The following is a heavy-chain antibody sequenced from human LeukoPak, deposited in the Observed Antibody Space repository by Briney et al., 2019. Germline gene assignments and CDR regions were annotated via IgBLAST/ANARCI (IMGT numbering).Heavy chain of an antibody. V-gene: IGHV4-59*08. D-gene: IGHD6-19*01. Sequence: SGTLSLTCTVSGGSISSYYWSWIRQPPGKGLEWIGYIYYSGSTNYNPSLKSRVTISVDTSKNQFSLKLSSVTAADTAVYYCARSPSIAVVGTSFDYWGQGTLVTVSS. J-gene: IGHJ4*02. CDR1: GGSISSYY. CDR2: IYYSGST. CDR3: ARSPSIAVVGTSFDY.